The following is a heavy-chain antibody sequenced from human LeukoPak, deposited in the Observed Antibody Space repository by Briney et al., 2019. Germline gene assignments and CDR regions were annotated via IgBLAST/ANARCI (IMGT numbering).Heavy chain of an antibody. V-gene: IGHV4-4*07. J-gene: IGHJ3*02. CDR3: ARDVSSIAADRSFDI. D-gene: IGHD6-6*01. CDR1: GGSISSYY. CDR2: IYTSGST. Sequence: KTSETLSLTCTVSGGSISSYYWSWIRQPAGKGLEWIGRIYTSGSTNYNPSLKSRVTMSVDTSKNQFSLKLSSVTAADTAVYYCARDVSSIAADRSFDIWGQGTMVTVSS.